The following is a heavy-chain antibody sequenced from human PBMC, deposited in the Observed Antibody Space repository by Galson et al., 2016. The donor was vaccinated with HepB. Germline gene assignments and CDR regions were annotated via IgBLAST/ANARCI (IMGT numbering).Heavy chain of an antibody. CDR2: IDWDEDK. V-gene: IGHV2-70*01. CDR1: GFSLNTVGMS. D-gene: IGHD3-16*01. J-gene: IGHJ3*02. CDR3: ARWGPDGFEI. Sequence: LVKPTQPLILTCTFSGFSLNTVGMSVSWIRQPPGKALEWLGLIDWDEDKYYSTSLKTRLIISKDTSKNQVVLTLTNMDPVDTATYYCARWGPDGFEIWGQGTMVTVSP.